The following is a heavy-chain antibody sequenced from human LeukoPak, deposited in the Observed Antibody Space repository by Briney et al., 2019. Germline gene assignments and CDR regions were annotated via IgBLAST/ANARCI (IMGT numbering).Heavy chain of an antibody. CDR2: ISVYNGNT. J-gene: IGHJ6*02. CDR1: GYTFISYG. Sequence: ASVKVSCKASGYTFISYGINWVRQAPGQGPEWMGWISVYNGNTNYAPKLQDRVTMTTDTSTSTAYMELRSLRSDDTAVYYCAREGDCSGGTCYYYGMDVWGQGTTVTVSS. D-gene: IGHD2-15*01. CDR3: AREGDCSGGTCYYYGMDV. V-gene: IGHV1-18*01.